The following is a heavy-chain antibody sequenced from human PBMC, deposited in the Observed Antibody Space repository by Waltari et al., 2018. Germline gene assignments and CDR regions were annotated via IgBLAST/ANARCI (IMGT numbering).Heavy chain of an antibody. CDR1: GFTFNTYA. V-gene: IGHV3-23*04. CDR3: AKDRVTMIVPTTEFDY. CDR2: SSASGVTT. Sequence: EVQLAESGGGLVQPGGSLRLSCTASGFTFNTYAMSWVRQAPGRGLALGSGSSASGVTTYYADSVKGRFTISRDKSRNTLYLQMSSLRAEDTALYYCAKDRVTMIVPTTEFDYWGQGTLVTVSS. D-gene: IGHD3-22*01. J-gene: IGHJ4*02.